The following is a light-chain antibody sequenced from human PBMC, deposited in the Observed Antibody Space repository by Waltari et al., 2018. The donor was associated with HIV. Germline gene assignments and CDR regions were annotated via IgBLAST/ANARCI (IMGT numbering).Light chain of an antibody. J-gene: IGLJ2*01. CDR3: QAWDSSTVV. V-gene: IGLV3-1*01. Sequence: SYELTQPPSVSVSPGQTASITCPGDKLGDKYACWYQQKPGQSPVLVIYHDIQRPSGIPERFSGSNSGNTATLTISGTQAMDEADYYCQAWDSSTVVFGGGTKLTVL. CDR2: HDI. CDR1: KLGDKY.